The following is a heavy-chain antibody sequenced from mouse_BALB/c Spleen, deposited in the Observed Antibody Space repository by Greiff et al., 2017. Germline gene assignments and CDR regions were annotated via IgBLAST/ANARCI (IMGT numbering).Heavy chain of an antibody. CDR2: IDPANGNT. J-gene: IGHJ4*01. CDR3: ADQLGGYAMDY. CDR1: GFNIKDTY. Sequence: VQLQQSGAELVKPGASVKLSCTASGFNIKDTYMHWVKQRPEQGLEWIGRIDPANGNTKYDPKFQGKATITADTSSNTAYLQLSSLTSEDTAVYYCADQLGGYAMDYWGQGTSVTVSS. D-gene: IGHD4-1*02. V-gene: IGHV14-3*02.